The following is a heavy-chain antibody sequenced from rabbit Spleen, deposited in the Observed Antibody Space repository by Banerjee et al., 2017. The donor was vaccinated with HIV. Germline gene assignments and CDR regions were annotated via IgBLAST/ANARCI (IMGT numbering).Heavy chain of an antibody. J-gene: IGHJ4*01. CDR2: INTGSDRT. V-gene: IGHV1S40*01. CDR1: GFTLSSSYY. Sequence: QSLEESGGGLVQPGASLTLTCTASGFTLSSSYYMCWVRQAPGKGLEWIGDINTGSDRTDYASWAKGRFTISKASSTTVTLRVTSLTAADTATYFCARGSATMTMVISGYYFNLWGPGTLVTVS. D-gene: IGHD2-1*01. CDR3: ARGSATMTMVISGYYFNL.